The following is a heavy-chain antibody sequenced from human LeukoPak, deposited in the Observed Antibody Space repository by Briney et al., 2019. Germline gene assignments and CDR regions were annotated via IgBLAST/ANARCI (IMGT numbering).Heavy chain of an antibody. V-gene: IGHV3-21*01. CDR2: ISSSSSYI. Sequence: PGGSLRLSCAASGFTFSSYSMNWLRQAPGKGLEWVSSISSSSSYIYYAESVKGRFTISRDNAKNSLYLQMNSLRAEDTAVYYCARGGTYYYDSSGNTFDPWGQGTLVTVSS. CDR3: ARGGTYYYDSSGNTFDP. D-gene: IGHD3-22*01. CDR1: GFTFSSYS. J-gene: IGHJ5*02.